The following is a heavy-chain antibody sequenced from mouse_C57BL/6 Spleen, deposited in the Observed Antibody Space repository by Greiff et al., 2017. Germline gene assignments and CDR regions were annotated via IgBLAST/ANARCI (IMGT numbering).Heavy chain of an antibody. V-gene: IGHV5-9-1*02. J-gene: IGHJ1*03. Sequence: EVKLQESGEGLVKPGGSLKLSCAASGFTFSSYAMSWVRQTPEKRLEWVAYISSGGDYIYYADTVKGRFTISRDNARNTLYLQMSSLKSEDTAMYYCTRDHYYGSSSWYFDVWGTGTTVTVSA. CDR1: GFTFSSYA. CDR3: TRDHYYGSSSWYFDV. D-gene: IGHD1-1*01. CDR2: ISSGGDYI.